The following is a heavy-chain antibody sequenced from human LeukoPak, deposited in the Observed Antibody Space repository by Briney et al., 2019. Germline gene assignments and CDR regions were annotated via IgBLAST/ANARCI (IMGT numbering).Heavy chain of an antibody. Sequence: PSETLSLTCTVSGGSISSYYWSWIRQPPGKGLEWIGYIYYSGSTNYNPSLKSRVTISVDTSKNQFSLKLSSVTAADTAVYYCASSRLEKFDYWGQGTLVTVSS. V-gene: IGHV4-59*01. CDR3: ASSRLEKFDY. J-gene: IGHJ4*02. CDR2: IYYSGST. CDR1: GGSISSYY. D-gene: IGHD3-3*01.